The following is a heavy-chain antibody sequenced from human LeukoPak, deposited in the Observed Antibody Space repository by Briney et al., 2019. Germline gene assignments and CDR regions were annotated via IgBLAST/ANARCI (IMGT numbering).Heavy chain of an antibody. V-gene: IGHV4-30-2*01. D-gene: IGHD6-6*01. Sequence: SETLSLTCTVSGGSISSGGYYWSWIRQPPGKGLEWIGYIYHSGSTYYNPSLKSRVTISVDRSKNQFSLKLSSVTAADTAVYYCATDLSRGGQLAGEDIWGQGTMVTVSS. J-gene: IGHJ3*02. CDR2: IYHSGST. CDR3: ATDLSRGGQLAGEDI. CDR1: GGSISSGGYY.